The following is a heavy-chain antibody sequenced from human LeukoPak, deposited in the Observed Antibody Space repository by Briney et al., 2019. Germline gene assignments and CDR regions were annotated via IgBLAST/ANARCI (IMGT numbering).Heavy chain of an antibody. V-gene: IGHV1-69*04. Sequence: AASVKVSCKASGGTFSSYAISWVRQAPGQGLEWMGRIIPILGIANYAQKFQGRVTITADKSTSTAYMELSSLRSDDTAVYYCARGSRVVISGKYYFDYWGQGTLVTVSS. D-gene: IGHD3-22*01. J-gene: IGHJ4*02. CDR2: IIPILGIA. CDR1: GGTFSSYA. CDR3: ARGSRVVISGKYYFDY.